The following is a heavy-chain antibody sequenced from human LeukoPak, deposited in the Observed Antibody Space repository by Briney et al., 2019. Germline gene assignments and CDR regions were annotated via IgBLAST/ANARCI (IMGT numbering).Heavy chain of an antibody. Sequence: ASVKVSCKASGYTFTSYAMHWVRQAPGQRLEWMGWINAGNGNTKYSQEFQGRVTITRDTSASTAYMELSSLRSEDMAVYYCARDRVVAAAGEAYYFDYWGQGTLVTVSS. V-gene: IGHV1-3*03. CDR1: GYTFTSYA. J-gene: IGHJ4*02. CDR3: ARDRVVAAAGEAYYFDY. D-gene: IGHD6-13*01. CDR2: INAGNGNT.